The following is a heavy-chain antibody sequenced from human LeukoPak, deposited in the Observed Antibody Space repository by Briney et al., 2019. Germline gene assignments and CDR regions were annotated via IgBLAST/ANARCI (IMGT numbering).Heavy chain of an antibody. Sequence: SETLSLTCNVPGGSIRSGSYYWSWIRQPAGKGLEWIGRIETSGSINYNPSLKSRVTISVDTSKNQFSLNLSSVTAADTAVYYCARASRDSSGYYYGFDSWGQGTLVTVSS. CDR2: IETSGSI. V-gene: IGHV4-61*02. D-gene: IGHD3-22*01. J-gene: IGHJ4*02. CDR3: ARASRDSSGYYYGFDS. CDR1: GGSIRSGSYY.